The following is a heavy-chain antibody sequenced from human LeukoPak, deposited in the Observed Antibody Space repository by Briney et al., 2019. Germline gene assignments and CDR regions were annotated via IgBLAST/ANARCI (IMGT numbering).Heavy chain of an antibody. Sequence: GGSLRLSCAXXGXXFXSXAMSWVRQAPGKGLEWVSAISGSGGSTYYADSVKGRFTISRDNSKNTLYLQINSLRAEDTAVYYCAMGGSGSYFDYWGQGTLVTVSS. CDR2: ISGSGGST. D-gene: IGHD3-10*01. CDR1: GXXFXSXA. V-gene: IGHV3-23*01. CDR3: AMGGSGSYFDY. J-gene: IGHJ4*02.